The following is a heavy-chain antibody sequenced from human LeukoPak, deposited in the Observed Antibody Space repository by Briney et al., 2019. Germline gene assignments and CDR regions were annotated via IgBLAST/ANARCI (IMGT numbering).Heavy chain of an antibody. CDR2: IYGGGTDT. J-gene: IGHJ4*02. Sequence: GESLQISCQGSGYSFTTYWIGWVRQMPGVGLEWMGFIYGGGTDTRYSPSFQGQVTISIDKSINTAYLQWNSLESSDTSIYYCARTGDGKYYFDYWGQGTLVTVSS. CDR3: ARTGDGKYYFDY. CDR1: GYSFTTYW. D-gene: IGHD5-24*01. V-gene: IGHV5-51*01.